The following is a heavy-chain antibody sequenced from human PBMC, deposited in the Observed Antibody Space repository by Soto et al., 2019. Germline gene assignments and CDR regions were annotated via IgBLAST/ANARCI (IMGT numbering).Heavy chain of an antibody. V-gene: IGHV4-59*01. CDR1: GGSISSYY. J-gene: IGHJ5*02. CDR2: IYYSGST. D-gene: IGHD1-26*01. Sequence: QVQLQESGPGLVKPSETLSLTCTVSGGSISSYYWSWIRQPPGKGLEWIGYIYYSGSTNYNPSLKSRVTISVDTSKRQFSLKLSSVTAADTAVYYCERAPPTINWFDPWGQGTLVTVSS. CDR3: ERAPPTINWFDP.